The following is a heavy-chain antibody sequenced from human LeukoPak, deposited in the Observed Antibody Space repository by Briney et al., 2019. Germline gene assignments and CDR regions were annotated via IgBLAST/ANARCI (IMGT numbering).Heavy chain of an antibody. Sequence: SETLSLTCTVSGGSLSSYYWSWIRQPPGKGLEWIGYIYYSGSTNYNPSLKSRVTISVDTSKNQFSLKLSSVTAADTAVYYCARALWYGTGTTYYYYGMDVWGQGTTVTVSS. CDR2: IYYSGST. V-gene: IGHV4-59*01. J-gene: IGHJ6*02. D-gene: IGHD1-7*01. CDR1: GGSLSSYY. CDR3: ARALWYGTGTTYYYYGMDV.